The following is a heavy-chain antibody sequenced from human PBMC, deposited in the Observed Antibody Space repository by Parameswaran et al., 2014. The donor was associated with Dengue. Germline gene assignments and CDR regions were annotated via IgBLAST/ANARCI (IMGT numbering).Heavy chain of an antibody. CDR2: MNPNSGNT. J-gene: IGHJ5*02. CDR3: ARGGYYYDSSGYWDP. D-gene: IGHD3-22*01. V-gene: IGHV1-8*01. Sequence: VRQAPGQGLEWMGWMNPNSGNTGYAQKFQGRVTMTRNTSISTAYMELSSLRSEDTAVYYCARGGYYYDSSGYWDPWGQGTLVTVSS.